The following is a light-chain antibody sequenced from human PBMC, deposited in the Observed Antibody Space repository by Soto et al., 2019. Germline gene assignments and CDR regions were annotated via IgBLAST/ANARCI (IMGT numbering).Light chain of an antibody. J-gene: IGLJ3*02. Sequence: QSALTQPASVSGSPGQSITISCTGTSSDVGGYKFVSWYQQHPGTAPKLMIYDVSKRPSGVPDRFSGSKSGNTASLTISGLQAEDEADYYCCSYAGTYTLWVFGGGTKLTVL. CDR1: SSDVGGYKF. V-gene: IGLV2-11*01. CDR2: DVS. CDR3: CSYAGTYTLWV.